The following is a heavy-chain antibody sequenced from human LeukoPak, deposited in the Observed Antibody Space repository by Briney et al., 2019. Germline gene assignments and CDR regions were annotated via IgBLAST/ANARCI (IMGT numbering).Heavy chain of an antibody. CDR2: IYHSGST. CDR1: GYSISSGYY. CDR3: AVGDYGRVDY. J-gene: IGHJ4*02. D-gene: IGHD4-17*01. V-gene: IGHV4-38-2*02. Sequence: SETLSLTCTVSGYSISSGYYWGWIRQPPGKGLEWIGSIYHSGSTYYNPSLKSRVTISVDTSKNQFSLKLSSVTAADTAVYYCAVGDYGRVDYWGQGTLVTVSS.